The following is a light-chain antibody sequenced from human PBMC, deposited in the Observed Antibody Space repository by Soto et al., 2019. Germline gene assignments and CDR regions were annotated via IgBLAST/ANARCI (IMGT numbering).Light chain of an antibody. CDR3: SSYSGSNNLV. Sequence: QSALPQPPSASGSPGQSVTISCTGTSSDVGGYNYVSWYQQHPGKAPKLMIYEINKRPSGVPDRFSGSKSGNTASLTVSGLQAEDEADYYCSSYSGSNNLVFGTGTKVTVL. J-gene: IGLJ1*01. V-gene: IGLV2-8*01. CDR2: EIN. CDR1: SSDVGGYNY.